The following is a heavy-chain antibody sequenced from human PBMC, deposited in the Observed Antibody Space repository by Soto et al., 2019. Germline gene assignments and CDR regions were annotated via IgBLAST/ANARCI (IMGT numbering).Heavy chain of an antibody. J-gene: IGHJ4*02. CDR1: GGSFSGYY. V-gene: IGHV4-34*01. CDR3: ARGDSSGYDLDY. D-gene: IGHD3-22*01. Sequence: SETLSLTCAVYGGSFSGYYWSWIRQPPGQGLEGIGKINLSGSPTYNPSLKSRVTISVDTSKNQFYLKLSSVTAADTAVYYCARGDSSGYDLDYWGQGTLVTVSS. CDR2: INLSGSP.